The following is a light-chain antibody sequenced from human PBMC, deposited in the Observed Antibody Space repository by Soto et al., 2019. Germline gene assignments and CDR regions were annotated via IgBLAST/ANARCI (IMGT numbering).Light chain of an antibody. V-gene: IGLV2-14*03. CDR3: SSYTTSNTRQIV. CDR2: DVS. CDR1: CSDVGGYNY. Sequence: QSVLTPPASVSGSPGQSITISCTGTCSDVGGYNYVSWYQHHPGKAPKLMIFDVSNRPSGVSNRFSGSKSGNTASLTISGLQPEDEADYYCSSYTTSNTRQIVFGTGTKVTVL. J-gene: IGLJ1*01.